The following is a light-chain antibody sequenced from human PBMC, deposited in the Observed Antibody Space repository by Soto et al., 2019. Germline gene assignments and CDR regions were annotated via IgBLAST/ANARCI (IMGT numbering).Light chain of an antibody. CDR1: QSVSSSS. CDR3: QQYGRSLT. CDR2: GAS. J-gene: IGKJ3*01. V-gene: IGKV3-20*01. Sequence: EIVLTQSPGTLSLSPGERATLSCRASQSVSSSSLAWYQQKPGQAPRLLIYGASSRATGIPDRFSGSGSGTDFTLTISRLEPDDFAVYYCQQYGRSLTFGPGTKVDIK.